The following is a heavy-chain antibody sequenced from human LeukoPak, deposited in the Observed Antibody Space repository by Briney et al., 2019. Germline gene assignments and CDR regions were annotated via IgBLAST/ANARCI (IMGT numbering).Heavy chain of an antibody. CDR2: IYHSGST. CDR3: ARVGTDYGGNSYFDY. Sequence: SETLSLTCTVSGYSISSGYYWGWIRQPPGKGLEWIGSIYHSGSTYYNPSLKSRVTISVDTSKNQFSLKLSYVTAADTAVYYCARVGTDYGGNSYFDYWGQGTLVTVSS. D-gene: IGHD4-23*01. J-gene: IGHJ4*02. CDR1: GYSISSGYY. V-gene: IGHV4-38-2*02.